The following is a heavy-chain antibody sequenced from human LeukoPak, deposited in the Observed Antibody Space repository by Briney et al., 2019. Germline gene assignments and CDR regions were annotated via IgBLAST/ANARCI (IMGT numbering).Heavy chain of an antibody. CDR1: GYSISSGYY. CDR3: ARETGYSSGWYPLGY. J-gene: IGHJ4*02. V-gene: IGHV4-38-2*02. D-gene: IGHD6-19*01. CDR2: IYHSGST. Sequence: SETLSLTCTVSGYSISSGYYWGWIRQPPGKGLEWIGSIYHSGSTYYNPSLKSRVTISVDTSKNQFSLKLSSVTAADTAVYYCARETGYSSGWYPLGYWGQGTLVTVSS.